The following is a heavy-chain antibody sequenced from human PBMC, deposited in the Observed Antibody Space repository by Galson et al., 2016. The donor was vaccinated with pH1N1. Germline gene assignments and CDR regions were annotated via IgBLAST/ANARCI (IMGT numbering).Heavy chain of an antibody. V-gene: IGHV1-46*03. CDR2: IDPSNGGT. J-gene: IGHJ1*01. Sequence: SCKASGYIFTRDYFHWVRQAPGQGLEWMGVIDPSNGGTTFAQKFQGLVTMTRDTSTSTVYMEVSGLKSDDTAVYYCIRDLGRLRDLWGQGTLVTVSS. D-gene: IGHD2-21*02. CDR1: GYIFTRDY. CDR3: IRDLGRLRDL.